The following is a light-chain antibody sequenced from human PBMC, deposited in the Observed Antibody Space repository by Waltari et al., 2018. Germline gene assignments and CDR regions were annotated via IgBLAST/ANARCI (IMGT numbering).Light chain of an antibody. V-gene: IGLV2-8*01. J-gene: IGLJ2*01. CDR1: NSDVGTSTY. Sequence: QSALTQPPSATGSPGQSVTISCTGTNSDVGTSTYVSWYQDRAGKPPKLIPFDVNKRPSGFPDRFSGSRADNTASLTASGLQAEDEADYYCSSYAGNNISLFGGGTKLTVL. CDR2: DVN. CDR3: SSYAGNNISL.